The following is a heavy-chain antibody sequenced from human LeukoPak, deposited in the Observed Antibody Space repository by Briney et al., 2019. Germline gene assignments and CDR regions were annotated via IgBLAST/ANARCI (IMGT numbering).Heavy chain of an antibody. CDR3: ARDRGYSYGYLPDY. Sequence: ASVKVSCKASGYTFIGYYMHWVRQAPGQGLEWMGWINPNSGGTNYAQKFQGRVTMTRDTSISTAYMELSRLRSDDTAVYYCARDRGYSYGYLPDYWGQGTLVTVSS. D-gene: IGHD5-18*01. V-gene: IGHV1-2*02. J-gene: IGHJ4*02. CDR1: GYTFIGYY. CDR2: INPNSGGT.